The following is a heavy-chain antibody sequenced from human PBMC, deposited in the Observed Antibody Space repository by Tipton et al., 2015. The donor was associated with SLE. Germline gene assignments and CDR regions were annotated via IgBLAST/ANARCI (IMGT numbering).Heavy chain of an antibody. CDR1: GYTFTSYG. CDR2: ISAYNGNT. CDR3: ARDHQARSDGFDS. J-gene: IGHJ3*02. Sequence: QSGAEVKKSGASVKVSCKASGYTFTSYGISWVRQAPGQGLEWMGWISAYNGNTNYAQEVQDRVTMTTGTSTDTAYMELRSLRSDDTAVYYCARDHQARSDGFDSWGQGTMVTVSS. V-gene: IGHV1-18*01.